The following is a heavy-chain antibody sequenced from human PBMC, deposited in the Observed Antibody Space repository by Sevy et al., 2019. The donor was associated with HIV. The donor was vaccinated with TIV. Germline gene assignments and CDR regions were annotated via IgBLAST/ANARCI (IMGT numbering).Heavy chain of an antibody. CDR3: ARFSARGGYYYYYMDV. D-gene: IGHD2-15*01. Sequence: SEILSLTCTVSGGSISSYYWSWIRQPAGKGLERIGRIYTSGSTNYNPSLKSRVTMSVDTSKNQFSLKLRSVTAADTAVYYCARFSARGGYYYYYMDVWGKGTTVTVSS. CDR1: GGSISSYY. V-gene: IGHV4-4*07. CDR2: IYTSGST. J-gene: IGHJ6*03.